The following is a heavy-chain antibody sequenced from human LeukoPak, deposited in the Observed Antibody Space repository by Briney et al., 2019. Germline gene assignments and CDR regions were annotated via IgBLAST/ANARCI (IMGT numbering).Heavy chain of an antibody. J-gene: IGHJ4*02. CDR2: IRSKPYGGTT. CDR1: GFTFRDAW. Sequence: GGSLRLSCAASGFTFRDAWMTWVRQAPGKGLEWVGFIRSKPYGGTTEYAASVKGRFTISRDDSKSIAYLQMNSLKTEDTAVYYCTRGDYYDSSGYYFLFDYWGQGTLVTVSS. V-gene: IGHV3-49*04. CDR3: TRGDYYDSSGYYFLFDY. D-gene: IGHD3-22*01.